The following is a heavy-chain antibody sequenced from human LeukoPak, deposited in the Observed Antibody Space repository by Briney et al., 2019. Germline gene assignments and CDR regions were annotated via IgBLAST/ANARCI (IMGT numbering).Heavy chain of an antibody. J-gene: IGHJ4*02. CDR3: ARQPESFGVVREFDY. D-gene: IGHD3-3*01. CDR2: INPNSGGT. V-gene: IGHV1-2*02. CDR1: GYTFTGYY. Sequence: ASVKVSCKASGYTFTGYYMHWVRQAPGQGLEWMGWINPNSGGTNYAQKFQGRVTMTRDTSISTAYMELSRLRSDDMAVYYCARQPESFGVVREFDYWGQGTLVTVSS.